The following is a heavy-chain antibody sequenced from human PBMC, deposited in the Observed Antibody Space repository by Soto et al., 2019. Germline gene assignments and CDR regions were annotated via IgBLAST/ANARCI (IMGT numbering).Heavy chain of an antibody. D-gene: IGHD2-15*01. V-gene: IGHV3-21*01. CDR3: ARDPYGVVAENWFDP. J-gene: IGHJ5*02. CDR2: ISSSSSYI. CDR1: GFSFSSYA. Sequence: GGSLRLSCVASGFSFSSYAMNWVRQAPGKGLEWVSSISSSSSYIYYADSVKGRFTISRDNAKNSLYLQMNSLRAEDTAVYYCARDPYGVVAENWFDPWGQGTLVTVSS.